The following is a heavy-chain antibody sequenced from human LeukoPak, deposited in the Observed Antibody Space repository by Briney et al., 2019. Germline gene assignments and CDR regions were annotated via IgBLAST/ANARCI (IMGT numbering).Heavy chain of an antibody. CDR1: GFTFSSYG. CDR3: ARDRYYDSSGYYPGY. V-gene: IGHV3-33*01. CDR2: MWYDGSNK. Sequence: PGRSLRLSCAASGFTFSSYGMHWVRQAPGKGLEWVAVMWYDGSNKYYADSVKGRFTISRDNSKNTLYLQMNSLRAEDTAVYYCARDRYYDSSGYYPGYWGQGTLVTVSS. J-gene: IGHJ4*02. D-gene: IGHD3-22*01.